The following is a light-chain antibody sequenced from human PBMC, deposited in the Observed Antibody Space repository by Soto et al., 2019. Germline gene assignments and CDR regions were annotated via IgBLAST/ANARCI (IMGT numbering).Light chain of an antibody. V-gene: IGLV1-40*01. J-gene: IGLJ3*02. CDR2: GDR. Sequence: QSVLTQPPSVSGAPGQRVTISCTGSSSNIGAGSNVPWYQQVPGTAPTLLISGDRNRPSGVPGRFSGSKSGTSASLAITGLKAEDEADYYCQSYDSSLSGWLFGGGTKLTVL. CDR3: QSYDSSLSGWL. CDR1: SSNIGAGSN.